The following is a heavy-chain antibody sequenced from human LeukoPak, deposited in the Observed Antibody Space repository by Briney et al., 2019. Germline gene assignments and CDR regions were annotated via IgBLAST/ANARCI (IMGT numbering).Heavy chain of an antibody. CDR3: ARGYRSFDY. Sequence: PGGSLRLCCAASGFVFRDYGMSWVRQAPGKGLEWVANIQEDGSEKYYADPVKGRFTITRDNAKNSMYLQMNSLRVEDTAVYYCARGYRSFDYWGQGTLVTASS. V-gene: IGHV3-7*03. D-gene: IGHD5-12*01. CDR1: GFVFRDYG. J-gene: IGHJ4*02. CDR2: IQEDGSEK.